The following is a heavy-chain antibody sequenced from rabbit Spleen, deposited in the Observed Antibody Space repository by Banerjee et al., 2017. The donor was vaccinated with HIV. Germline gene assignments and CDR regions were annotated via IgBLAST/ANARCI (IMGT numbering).Heavy chain of an antibody. CDR2: IDSGSSGFT. CDR3: ARDTSSSFSSYGMDL. D-gene: IGHD1-1*01. V-gene: IGHV1S45*01. CDR1: GFSFSDRDV. Sequence: QEQLEESGGDLVKPEGSLTVTCKASGFSFSDRDVMCWVRQAPGKGLEWIACIDSGSSGFTYSATWAKGRFTISKTSSTTVTLQMTSLTAADTATYFCARDTSSSFSSYGMDLWGQGTLVTVS. J-gene: IGHJ6*01.